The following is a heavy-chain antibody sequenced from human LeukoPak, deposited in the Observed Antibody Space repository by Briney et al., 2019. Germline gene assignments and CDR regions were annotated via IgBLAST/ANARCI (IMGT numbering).Heavy chain of an antibody. J-gene: IGHJ4*02. CDR2: IYYSGST. D-gene: IGHD6-25*01. Sequence: NPSETLSLTCTVSGGSISSSSYYWGWIRQPPGKGLEWIGSIYYSGSTYYNPSLKSRITISVDTSKNQFSLKLSSVTAADTAVYYCAGLSRIAAADYWGQGTLVTVSS. V-gene: IGHV4-39*01. CDR3: AGLSRIAAADY. CDR1: GGSISSSSYY.